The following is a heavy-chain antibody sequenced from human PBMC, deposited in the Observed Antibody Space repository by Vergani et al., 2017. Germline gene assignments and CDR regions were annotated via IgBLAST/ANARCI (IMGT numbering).Heavy chain of an antibody. J-gene: IGHJ2*01. CDR3: ARAGGKNWYFDL. CDR2: IYYSGST. D-gene: IGHD4-23*01. CDR1: GCSISSYY. Sequence: QVQLQESGPGLVKPSETLSLTCTVSGCSISSYYWSWIRQPPGKGLEWIGYIYYSGSTNYNPSLKSRVTISVDTSKNQFSLKLSSVTAADTAVYYCARAGGKNWYFDLWGRGTLVTVSS. V-gene: IGHV4-59*01.